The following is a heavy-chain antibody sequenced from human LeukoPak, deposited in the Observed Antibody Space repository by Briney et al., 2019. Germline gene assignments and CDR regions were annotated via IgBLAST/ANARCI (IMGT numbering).Heavy chain of an antibody. Sequence: SETLSLTCTVSGGSISSYYWSWIRQPAGKGLEWIGRIYTSGSTNYNPSLKSRVTISVDTSKNPFSLKLSSVTAADTAVYYCAGDYVGAELMIYWFDPWGQGTLVTVSS. CDR1: GGSISSYY. D-gene: IGHD1-26*01. J-gene: IGHJ5*02. CDR2: IYTSGST. CDR3: AGDYVGAELMIYWFDP. V-gene: IGHV4-4*07.